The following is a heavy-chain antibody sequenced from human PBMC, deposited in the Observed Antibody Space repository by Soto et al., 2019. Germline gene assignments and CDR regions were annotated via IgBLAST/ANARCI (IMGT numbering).Heavy chain of an antibody. V-gene: IGHV3-64*01. J-gene: IGHJ4*02. CDR1: GFTFSSYA. CDR2: ISSNGGST. Sequence: EVQLGESGGGLVQPGGSLRLSCAASGFTFSSYAMHWVRQAPGKGLEYVSAISSNGGSTYYANSVKGRFTISRDNSKNTLYLQMGSLRAEDMAVYYCARADTGYYFDYWGQGTLVTVSS. CDR3: ARADTGYYFDY.